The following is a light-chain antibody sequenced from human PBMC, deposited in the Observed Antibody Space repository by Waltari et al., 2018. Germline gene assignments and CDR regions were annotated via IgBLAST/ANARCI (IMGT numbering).Light chain of an antibody. CDR3: CSYVRGNGIT. Sequence: QSALTQPASVSGSPGQSITISCTGTTADVGGFAAVPWSHQYPGEPPTPIIFDVIWRPSGVPEGFSGAKSGNTATLTISGLRPEDEAIYHCCSYVRGNGITFGGGTKLTVL. J-gene: IGLJ2*01. V-gene: IGLV2-23*02. CDR2: DVI. CDR1: TADVGGFAA.